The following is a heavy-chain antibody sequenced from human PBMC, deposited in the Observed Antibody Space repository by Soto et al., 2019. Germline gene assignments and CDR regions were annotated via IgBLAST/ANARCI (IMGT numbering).Heavy chain of an antibody. V-gene: IGHV3-30*18. CDR3: AKDQGVSSWSFAY. J-gene: IGHJ4*02. CDR1: GFTFSSYG. D-gene: IGHD2-2*01. Sequence: QVQLVESGGGVVQPGRSLRLSCAASGFTFSSYGMHWVRQAPGKGLEWVAVISYDGSNKYYADSVKGRFTISRDNSKNTLYLQMNILRAEYTAVYYCAKDQGVSSWSFAYWGQGSLVIGSS. CDR2: ISYDGSNK.